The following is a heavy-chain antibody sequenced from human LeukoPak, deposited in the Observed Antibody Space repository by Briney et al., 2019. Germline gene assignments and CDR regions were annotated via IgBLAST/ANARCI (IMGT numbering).Heavy chain of an antibody. Sequence: GGSLRLSCAASVLTHENYWMHWVRDAPAKGRVWVSRIATDGSSTNYADSLKGRVTSSRDNAKNTVYLQKNSLRAEDTAVYYCARGYYETIEGGNEYWGQGTLVTVSS. D-gene: IGHD3-22*01. CDR2: IATDGSST. J-gene: IGHJ4*02. V-gene: IGHV3-74*01. CDR3: ARGYYETIEGGNEY. CDR1: VLTHENYW.